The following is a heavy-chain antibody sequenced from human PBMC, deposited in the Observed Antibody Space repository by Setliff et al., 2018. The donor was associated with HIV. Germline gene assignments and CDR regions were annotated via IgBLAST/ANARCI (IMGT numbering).Heavy chain of an antibody. CDR1: GASIRSHY. D-gene: IGHD3-22*01. J-gene: IGHJ4*02. CDR2: IYYSGST. CDR3: ARETYYYDSSGYEYGYGLRYFDY. V-gene: IGHV4-59*11. Sequence: KASETLSLTCTVSGASIRSHYWSWIRQAPGKGLEWIGNIYYSGSTYYNPSLKSRVTISVDTSKNQFSLKLSSVTAADTAVYYCARETYYYDSSGYEYGYGLRYFDYWGQGTRVTVSS.